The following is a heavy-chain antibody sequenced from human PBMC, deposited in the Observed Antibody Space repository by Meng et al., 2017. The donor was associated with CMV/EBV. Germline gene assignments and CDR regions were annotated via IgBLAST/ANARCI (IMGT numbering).Heavy chain of an antibody. CDR1: GFTFSDYY. D-gene: IGHD1-26*01. CDR2: IYSGGST. Sequence: GESLKISCAASGFTFSDYYMSWIRQAPGKGLEWVSVIYSGGSTYYADSVKGRFTISRDNSKNTLYLQMNSLRAEDTAVYYCASRSYFYYYYGMDVWGQGTTVTVSS. CDR3: ASRSYFYYYYGMDV. J-gene: IGHJ6*02. V-gene: IGHV3-53*01.